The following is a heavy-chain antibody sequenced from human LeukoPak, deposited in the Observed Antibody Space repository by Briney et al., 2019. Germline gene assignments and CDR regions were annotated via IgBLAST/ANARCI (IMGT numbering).Heavy chain of an antibody. CDR1: GGSISSGSYY. V-gene: IGHV4-61*02. D-gene: IGHD1-26*01. CDR2: IYTSGST. CDR3: ARDSFLGGIVGATTGYYYGMDV. Sequence: SQTLSLTCTVSGGSISSGSYYWSWIRQPAGKGLEWIGRIYTSGSTNYNPSLKSRVTISVDTSKNQFSLKLSSVTAADTAVYYCARDSFLGGIVGATTGYYYGMDVWGQGTTVTVSS. J-gene: IGHJ6*02.